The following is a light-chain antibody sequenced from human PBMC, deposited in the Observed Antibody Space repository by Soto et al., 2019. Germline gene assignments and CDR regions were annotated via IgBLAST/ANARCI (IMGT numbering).Light chain of an antibody. V-gene: IGLV2-11*01. CDR3: CSYAGSYSYV. CDR1: SSDVGGYNY. Sequence: QSVLTQPRSVSGSPGQSVTISCTGTSSDVGGYNYVSWYQEQPGKAPKLMIYDVSKRPSGVPDRFSGSKSGNTASLTISGLQDDDEAAYYCCSYAGSYSYVFGTGTKVTV. CDR2: DVS. J-gene: IGLJ1*01.